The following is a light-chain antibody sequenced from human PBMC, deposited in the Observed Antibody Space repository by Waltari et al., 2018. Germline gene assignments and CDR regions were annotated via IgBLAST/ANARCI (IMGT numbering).Light chain of an antibody. J-gene: IGKJ4*01. CDR3: MKALQTPLT. V-gene: IGKV2-28*01. CDR2: LGS. Sequence: QSLLHSNGYNYLDWYLQKPGQSPQLLIYLGSNRASGVPDRFSGSGSGTDFTLKISRVEAEDVGVFYCMKALQTPLTFGGGTKVEIK. CDR1: QSLLHSNGYNY.